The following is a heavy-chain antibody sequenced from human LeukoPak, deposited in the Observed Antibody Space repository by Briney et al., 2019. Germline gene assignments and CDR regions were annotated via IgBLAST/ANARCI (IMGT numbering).Heavy chain of an antibody. D-gene: IGHD3-22*01. CDR2: IRSDGSNK. CDR1: GFTFSSYG. V-gene: IGHV3-33*01. CDR3: ARGLDYYYDTSGGVEGY. Sequence: PGRSLRLSCAASGFTFSSYGMHWIRQAPGKGLEWVALIRSDGSNKYYADSVKGRFTISRDISKNTLYLQMNSLRVEDTAVYYYARGLDYYYDTSGGVEGYWGQGTLVTVSS. J-gene: IGHJ4*02.